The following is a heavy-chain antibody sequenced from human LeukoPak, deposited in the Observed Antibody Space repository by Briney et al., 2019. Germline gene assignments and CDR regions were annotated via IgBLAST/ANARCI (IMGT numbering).Heavy chain of an antibody. CDR2: IFHSGST. D-gene: IGHD3-22*01. Sequence: SETLSLTCAVSGASVSSSHWWSWVRQPPGKGLEWIGEIFHSGSTNYNPSLKSRVTISVDTSKNQFSLKLSSVTAADTAVYYCARHSYYDSSGYYYPFDYWGQGTLVTVSS. CDR1: GASVSSSHW. V-gene: IGHV4-4*02. CDR3: ARHSYYDSSGYYYPFDY. J-gene: IGHJ4*02.